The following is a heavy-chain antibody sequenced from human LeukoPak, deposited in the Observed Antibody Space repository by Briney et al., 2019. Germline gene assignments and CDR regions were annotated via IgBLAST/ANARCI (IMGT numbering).Heavy chain of an antibody. V-gene: IGHV1-2*02. Sequence: ASVKVSCKASGYTFTGYYMHWVRQAPGQGLEWMGWINPNSGGTNYAQKFQGRVTMTRDTSISTAYMELSSVTAADTAVYYCARGPYYDFWSGDPARNWFDPWGQGTLVTVSS. D-gene: IGHD3-3*01. J-gene: IGHJ5*02. CDR1: GYTFTGYY. CDR2: INPNSGGT. CDR3: ARGPYYDFWSGDPARNWFDP.